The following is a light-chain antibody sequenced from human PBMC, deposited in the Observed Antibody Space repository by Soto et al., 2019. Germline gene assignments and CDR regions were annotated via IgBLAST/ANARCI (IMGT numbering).Light chain of an antibody. CDR1: QNIVNW. J-gene: IGKJ5*01. CDR3: QQYNTCSVT. CDR2: GAS. Sequence: DIQMTQSPSTLSPSVGDRVTITCRASQNIVNWLAWYQQKPGKAPKILIYGASTLERGVPSRFSGSGSGTEFTLTITNLQPDDFATYYCQQYNTCSVTFGQGTRLEIK. V-gene: IGKV1-5*01.